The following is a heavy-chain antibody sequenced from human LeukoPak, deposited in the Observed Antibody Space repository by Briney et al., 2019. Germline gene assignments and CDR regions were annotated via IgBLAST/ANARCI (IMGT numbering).Heavy chain of an antibody. V-gene: IGHV3-7*01. CDR3: ARFRPSYGLGSYGGNFDL. CDR2: IKYEGSEQ. CDR1: GFTFSSYA. D-gene: IGHD3-10*01. J-gene: IGHJ2*01. Sequence: PGGSLRLSCAASGFTFSSYAMHWVRQAPGKGLEWVANIKYEGSEQYYVDSVKGRFIISRDNARNSLYLQMDSLRAEDTAVYYCARFRPSYGLGSYGGNFDLWGRGTLATVSS.